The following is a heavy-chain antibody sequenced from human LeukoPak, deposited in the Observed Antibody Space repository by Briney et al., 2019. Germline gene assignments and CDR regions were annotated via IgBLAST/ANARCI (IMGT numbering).Heavy chain of an antibody. CDR3: ARGKAGDSGGHRAFDI. D-gene: IGHD2-15*01. Sequence: ASVKVSCKASGYTFTTYDINWARQATGQGLEWMGWMNPDSGNTGYAQKFQGRVTITRNPSISTAYMDLSYLRSEDTAVYYCARGKAGDSGGHRAFDIWGQGTMVTVSS. J-gene: IGHJ3*02. CDR1: GYTFTTYD. V-gene: IGHV1-8*01. CDR2: MNPDSGNT.